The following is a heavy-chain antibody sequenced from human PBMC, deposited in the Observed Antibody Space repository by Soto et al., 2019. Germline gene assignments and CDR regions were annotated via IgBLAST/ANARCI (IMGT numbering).Heavy chain of an antibody. D-gene: IGHD6-6*01. J-gene: IGHJ4*02. CDR3: ARQRGQLVEPYYFDY. Sequence: SETLSLTCTVSGGSISSSSYYWGWIRQPPGKGLEWIGSIYYSGSTYYNPSLKSRVTISVDTSKNPFSLKLSSVTAADTAVYYCARQRGQLVEPYYFDYWGQGTLVTVSS. V-gene: IGHV4-39*01. CDR1: GGSISSSSYY. CDR2: IYYSGST.